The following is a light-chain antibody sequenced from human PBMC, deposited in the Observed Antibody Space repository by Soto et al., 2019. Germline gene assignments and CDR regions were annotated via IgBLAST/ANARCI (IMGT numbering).Light chain of an antibody. J-gene: IGLJ3*02. Sequence: QSVLTQAPSASGTPGQRVTISCSGSSSNIGSNTVSWYQQVPGTAPKLLISSNDQRTSGVPDRFSGSKSGTSASLAIGGLQSEDEADYYCAAWDDSLNGWVFGGGTKLTVL. CDR2: SND. CDR3: AAWDDSLNGWV. V-gene: IGLV1-44*01. CDR1: SSNIGSNT.